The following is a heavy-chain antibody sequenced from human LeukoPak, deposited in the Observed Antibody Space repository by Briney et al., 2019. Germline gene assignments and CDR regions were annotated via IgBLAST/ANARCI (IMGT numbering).Heavy chain of an antibody. CDR3: ARGIRSLVGSSGWYYYFDY. V-gene: IGHV1-69*04. CDR2: IIPILGIA. CDR1: GGTFSSYA. D-gene: IGHD6-19*01. Sequence: PWASVRVSCKASGGTFSSYAISWVRQAPGQGLEWMGRIIPILGIANYAQKFQGRVTITADKSTSTAYMELSSLRSEDTAVYYCARGIRSLVGSSGWYYYFDYWGQGTLVTVSS. J-gene: IGHJ4*02.